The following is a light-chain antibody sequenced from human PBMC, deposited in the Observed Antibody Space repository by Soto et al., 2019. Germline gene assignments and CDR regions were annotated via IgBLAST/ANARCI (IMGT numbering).Light chain of an antibody. J-gene: IGKJ4*01. CDR1: QSIGSY. Sequence: DIQMTQSPASLSASVGARVTITCGASQSIGSYLNWYQQKPGKAPNLMIHGGSILQSGVPPRFSGGGGGTDCTLTISSLQPEDFASYYCQQIYTIPLTFGGGTKVDI. CDR2: GGS. V-gene: IGKV1-39*01. CDR3: QQIYTIPLT.